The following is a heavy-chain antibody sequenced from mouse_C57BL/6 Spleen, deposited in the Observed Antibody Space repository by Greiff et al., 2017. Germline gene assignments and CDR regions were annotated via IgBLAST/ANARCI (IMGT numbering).Heavy chain of an antibody. J-gene: IGHJ2*01. D-gene: IGHD2-4*01. CDR3: AREPHYDYDAFYFDY. CDR2: IYPRSGNT. CDR1: GYTFPSYG. V-gene: IGHV1-81*01. Sequence: LVESGAELARPGASVKLSCKASGYTFPSYGISWVKQRTGQGLEWIGEIYPRSGNTYYNEKFKGKATLTADKSSSTAYMELRSLTSEDSAVYFCAREPHYDYDAFYFDYWGQGTTLTVSS.